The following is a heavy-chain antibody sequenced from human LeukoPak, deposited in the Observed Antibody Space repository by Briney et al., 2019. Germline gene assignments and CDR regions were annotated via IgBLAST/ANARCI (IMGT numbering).Heavy chain of an antibody. Sequence: PSETLSLTCTVSGGSISSYYWSWIRQPPGKGLEWIGYIYYSGSTNYNPSLKSRVTISVVTSKNQFSLKLSSVTAADTAVHYCARDRTGLRFLEWLPSPGWFDPWGQGTLVTVSS. CDR1: GGSISSYY. D-gene: IGHD3-3*01. J-gene: IGHJ5*02. CDR3: ARDRTGLRFLEWLPSPGWFDP. V-gene: IGHV4-59*01. CDR2: IYYSGST.